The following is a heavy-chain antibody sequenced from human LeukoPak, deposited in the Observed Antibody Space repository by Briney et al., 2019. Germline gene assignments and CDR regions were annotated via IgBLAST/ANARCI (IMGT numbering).Heavy chain of an antibody. Sequence: SETLSLTCTVSGGSISSYYWSWIRQPPGKGLEWIGYIYYSGSTNYNPSLKSRVTISVDTSKNQFSLKLSSVTAADTAVYYCARARYYDFWSGYSPVYYFDYGGQGTLVTVSS. J-gene: IGHJ4*02. CDR1: GGSISSYY. V-gene: IGHV4-59*12. D-gene: IGHD3-3*01. CDR2: IYYSGST. CDR3: ARARYYDFWSGYSPVYYFDY.